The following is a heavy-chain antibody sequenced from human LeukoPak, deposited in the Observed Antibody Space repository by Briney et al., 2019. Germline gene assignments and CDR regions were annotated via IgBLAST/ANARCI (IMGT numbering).Heavy chain of an antibody. V-gene: IGHV3-30-3*01. CDR3: ASYFGTYVDY. Sequence: LLGGSLRLSCAASGFTFSSYAMHWVRPAPGKGLEWVAVISYDGSNKYYADSVKGRFTISRDNSKNTLYLQMNSLRAEDTAVYYCASYFGTYVDYWGQGTLVTVSS. D-gene: IGHD3-10*02. J-gene: IGHJ4*02. CDR2: ISYDGSNK. CDR1: GFTFSSYA.